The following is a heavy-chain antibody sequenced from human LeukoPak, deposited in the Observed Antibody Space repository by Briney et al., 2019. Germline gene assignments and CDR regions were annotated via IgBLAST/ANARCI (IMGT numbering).Heavy chain of an antibody. J-gene: IGHJ4*02. V-gene: IGHV1-18*01. Sequence: GASVKVSFKASGYTFTSYGISWVRQAPGQGLEWMGWISAYNGNTNYAQKLQGRVAMITDTSTSTAYMELRSLRSDDTAVYYCARRYYDISGFFDFWGQGTLVTVSS. D-gene: IGHD3-22*01. CDR2: ISAYNGNT. CDR3: ARRYYDISGFFDF. CDR1: GYTFTSYG.